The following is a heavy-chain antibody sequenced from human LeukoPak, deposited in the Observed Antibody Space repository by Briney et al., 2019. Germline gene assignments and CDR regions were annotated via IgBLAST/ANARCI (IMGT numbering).Heavy chain of an antibody. CDR1: GFTFSSYW. D-gene: IGHD6-19*01. V-gene: IGHV3-7*01. CDR3: ATGTGSYGVPFDY. CDR2: IKQDGSEK. Sequence: GGSLRLSCAASGFTFSSYWVSWVRQAPGKGLEWVANIKQDGSEKHYVDSVKGRFTISRDDAKNSLYLQMNSLRAEDTAVYYCATGTGSYGVPFDYWGRGTLVTVSS. J-gene: IGHJ4*02.